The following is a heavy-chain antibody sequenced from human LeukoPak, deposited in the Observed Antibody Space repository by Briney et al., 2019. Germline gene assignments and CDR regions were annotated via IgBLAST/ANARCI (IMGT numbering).Heavy chain of an antibody. J-gene: IGHJ4*02. CDR1: GYTFTGYY. CDR2: INPNSGGT. D-gene: IGHD3-10*01. Sequence: GASVKVSCKASGYTFTGYYMHWVRQAPGQGLEWMGWINPNSGGTNYAKKFQGRVTMTRDTSISTAYMELSRLRSDDTAVYYCARGRSYYLTPIDYWGQGTLVTVSS. V-gene: IGHV1-2*02. CDR3: ARGRSYYLTPIDY.